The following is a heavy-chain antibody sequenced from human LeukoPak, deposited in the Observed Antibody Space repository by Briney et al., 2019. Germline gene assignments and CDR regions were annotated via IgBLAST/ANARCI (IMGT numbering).Heavy chain of an antibody. Sequence: PGGSLRLSCAASGFTFSSYAMHWVRQAPGKGLEFVSNISTNGDSIYYAKSAKGRFTISRDNSKNTLYLQMGSLRAEDMAVYYCARGILNYGLTGFDYWGQGTLVTVSS. CDR1: GFTFSSYA. V-gene: IGHV3-64*01. CDR2: ISTNGDSI. J-gene: IGHJ4*02. CDR3: ARGILNYGLTGFDY. D-gene: IGHD3-16*01.